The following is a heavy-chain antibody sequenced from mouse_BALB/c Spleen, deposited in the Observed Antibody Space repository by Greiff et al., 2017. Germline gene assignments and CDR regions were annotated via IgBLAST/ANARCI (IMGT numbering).Heavy chain of an antibody. CDR2: IDPSDSET. V-gene: IGHV1S127*01. CDR3: TRRGTTGYFDY. D-gene: IGHD1-1*01. J-gene: IGHJ2*01. CDR1: GYSFTSYW. Sequence: QVQLQQSGPQLVRPGASVKISCKASGYSFTSYWMHWVKQRPGQGLEWIGMIDPSDSETRLNQKFKDKATLTVDKSSSTAYMHLSSPTSEDSAVYYCTRRGTTGYFDYWGQGTTLTVSS.